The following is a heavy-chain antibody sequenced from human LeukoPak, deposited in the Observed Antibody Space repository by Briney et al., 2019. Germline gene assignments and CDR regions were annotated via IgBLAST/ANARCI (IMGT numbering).Heavy chain of an antibody. V-gene: IGHV5-51*01. J-gene: IGHJ5*02. D-gene: IGHD2-2*01. CDR3: ARRICSTSSCQRFDP. CDR1: GHTFTSYW. CDR2: IYPGDSDT. Sequence: GESLKISCRGSGHTFTSYWIDWVRQMPEKGLEWMGTIYPGDSDTRYSPSFQGQVTISADKSISTAYLQWSSLMASDTAMYYCARRICSTSSCQRFDPWGQGTLVTVSS.